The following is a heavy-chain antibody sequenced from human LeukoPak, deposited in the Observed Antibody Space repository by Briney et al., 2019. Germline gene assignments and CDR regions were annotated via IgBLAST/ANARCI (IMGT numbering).Heavy chain of an antibody. CDR1: GFTFSSYS. Sequence: GGSLRLSCAASGFTFSSYSMNWVRQAPGKGLEWVSYISSSSSTIYYADSVKCRFTISRDIAENSLFLQMNSLRDEDTAVYYCARDLGFGELFLAFWGQGTLVTVSS. J-gene: IGHJ4*02. V-gene: IGHV3-48*02. CDR3: ARDLGFGELFLAF. CDR2: ISSSSSTI. D-gene: IGHD3-10*01.